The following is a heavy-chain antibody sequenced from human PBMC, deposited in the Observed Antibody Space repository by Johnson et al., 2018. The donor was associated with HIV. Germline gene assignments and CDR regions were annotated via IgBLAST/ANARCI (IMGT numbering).Heavy chain of an antibody. D-gene: IGHD3-22*01. J-gene: IGHJ3*02. CDR1: GFTVSSNY. V-gene: IGHV3-53*01. CDR2: IYSGGST. CDR3: ARDVAATMIVVGGAYDAFDI. Sequence: VQLVESGGGLIQPGGSLRLSCAASGFTVSSNYMSWVRQAPGKGLEWVSVIYSGGSTYYADSGKARFTISSDNSKNSLYLQVNSLRAEDTAVYYCARDVAATMIVVGGAYDAFDIWGQGTMVTVSS.